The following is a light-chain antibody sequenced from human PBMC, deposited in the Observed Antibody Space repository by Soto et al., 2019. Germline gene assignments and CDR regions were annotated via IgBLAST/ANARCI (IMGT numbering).Light chain of an antibody. V-gene: IGKV1-5*01. J-gene: IGKJ4*01. Sequence: DIQMTQSPSTLSASIGDRVTITCRASQSITTFLAWYQQKPGKAPQILIYDASKLEPGVPSRLSGGGSGTEFTLTISSLQPDEFSTYYCQQYSTYPLTFGGETRVDIK. CDR3: QQYSTYPLT. CDR2: DAS. CDR1: QSITTF.